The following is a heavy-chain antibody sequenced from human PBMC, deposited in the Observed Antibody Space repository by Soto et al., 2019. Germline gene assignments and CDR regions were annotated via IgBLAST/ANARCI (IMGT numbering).Heavy chain of an antibody. CDR2: IYHSGST. Sequence: TLSLTCAVSSGSISSSNWWSWVRQPPGKGLEWIGEIYHSGSTNYNPSLKSRVTISVDKSKNQFSLKLSSVTAADTAVYYCARVNYDYIWGSRSDAFDIWGQGTMVTVSS. J-gene: IGHJ3*02. CDR1: SGSISSSNW. D-gene: IGHD3-16*01. V-gene: IGHV4-4*02. CDR3: ARVNYDYIWGSRSDAFDI.